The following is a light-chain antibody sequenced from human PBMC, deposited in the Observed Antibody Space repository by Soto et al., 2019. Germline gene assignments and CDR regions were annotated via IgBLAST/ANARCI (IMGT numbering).Light chain of an antibody. Sequence: EIVLTQSPATLSVPPGESATLSCRASQSVDNNLVWYQQNPGQAPRLLIYGASTRATGIPARFSGGGSGTEFTLTISSLQSEDFAVYYCQAYLNWPQTFGQGTKVDIK. J-gene: IGKJ1*01. CDR1: QSVDNN. CDR3: QAYLNWPQT. CDR2: GAS. V-gene: IGKV3-15*01.